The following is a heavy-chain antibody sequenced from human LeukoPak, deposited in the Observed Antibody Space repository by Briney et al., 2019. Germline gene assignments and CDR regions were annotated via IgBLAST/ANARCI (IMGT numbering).Heavy chain of an antibody. V-gene: IGHV3-73*01. D-gene: IGHD1-26*01. CDR3: TRWPRGSFPFDY. CDR1: GFTFSSYG. J-gene: IGHJ4*02. CDR2: IRSKANNYAT. Sequence: GGSLRLSCAASGFTFSSYGMHWVRQASGKGLEWVGRIRSKANNYATTYAASVKGRFTISRDDSKNTAYLQMNSLKTEDSAVYYCTRWPRGSFPFDYWGQGTLVTVSS.